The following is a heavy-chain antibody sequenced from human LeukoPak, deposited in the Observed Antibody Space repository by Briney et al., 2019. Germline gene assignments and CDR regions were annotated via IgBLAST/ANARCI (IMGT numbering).Heavy chain of an antibody. J-gene: IGHJ4*02. CDR2: IGGSGGGT. V-gene: IGHV3-23*01. CDR3: AREILYGDSVGFDY. Sequence: GGSLRLSCAASGFTFSTYSMTWVRQAPGKGLEWVSAIGGSGGGTEYADSVKGRFTITRDDSKNTLYLQMDSLRAEDTAVYYCAREILYGDSVGFDYWGQGTLVTVSS. CDR1: GFTFSTYS. D-gene: IGHD4-17*01.